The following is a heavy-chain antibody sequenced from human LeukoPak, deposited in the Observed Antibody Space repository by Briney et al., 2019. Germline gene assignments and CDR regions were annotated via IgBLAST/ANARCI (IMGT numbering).Heavy chain of an antibody. CDR3: TRRPNDVCDAGGCYRNYFDP. V-gene: IGHV4-39*01. J-gene: IGHJ5*02. Sequence: SETLSLTCTVSGGSLSGSVYYWGWIRQPPGEEMEWIGHIYHSGTFYFNPSLTSRVPMSVDTSKNQFSLSLAAATASDTAFYYCTRRPNDVCDAGGCYRNYFDPWGQGILVTVSS. CDR2: IYHSGTF. D-gene: IGHD2-15*01. CDR1: GGSLSGSVYY.